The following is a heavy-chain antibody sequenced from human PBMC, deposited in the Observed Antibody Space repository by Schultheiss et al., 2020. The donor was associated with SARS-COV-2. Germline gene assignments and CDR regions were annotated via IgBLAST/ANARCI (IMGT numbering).Heavy chain of an antibody. V-gene: IGHV4-30-4*01. CDR3: ARVKGYYDFWSGYSSRHNWFDP. Sequence: SETLSLTCTVSGGSISSGDYYWSWIRQPPGKGLEWIGYIYYSGSTNYNPSLKSRVTISVDTSKNQFSLKLSSVTAADTAVYYCARVKGYYDFWSGYSSRHNWFDPWGQGTLVTVSS. D-gene: IGHD3-3*01. CDR2: IYYSGST. J-gene: IGHJ5*02. CDR1: GGSISSGDYY.